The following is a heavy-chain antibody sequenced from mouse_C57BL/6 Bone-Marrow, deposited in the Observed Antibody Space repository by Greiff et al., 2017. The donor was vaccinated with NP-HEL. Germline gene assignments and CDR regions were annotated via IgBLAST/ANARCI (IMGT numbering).Heavy chain of an antibody. CDR2: LWSGGST. Sequence: QVQLKQSGPGLVQPSQSLSITCTVSGFSLTSYGVHWVRQSPGKGLEWLGVLWSGGSTDYNAAFISILSISKDNSKSQVFFKMNRLQADDTAIYYCAKNFPIYYYGSSYEGLTGRGAMDYWGQGTSVTVSS. D-gene: IGHD1-1*01. J-gene: IGHJ4*01. CDR3: AKNFPIYYYGSSYEGLTGRGAMDY. V-gene: IGHV2-2*01. CDR1: GFSLTSYG.